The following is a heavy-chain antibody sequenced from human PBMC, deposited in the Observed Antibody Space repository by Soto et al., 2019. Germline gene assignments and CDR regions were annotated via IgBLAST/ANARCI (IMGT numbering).Heavy chain of an antibody. CDR3: ARDESSYYYDSSGYPRWFDP. J-gene: IGHJ5*02. V-gene: IGHV3-48*02. D-gene: IGHD3-22*01. CDR2: ISSSSSTI. Sequence: GSLRLSCAASGFTFSSYSMNSVRQAQGKGLEWVSYISSSSSTIYYADSVKGRFTISRDNAKNSLYLQMNSLRDEDTAVYYCARDESSYYYDSSGYPRWFDPWGQGTLVTVSS. CDR1: GFTFSSYS.